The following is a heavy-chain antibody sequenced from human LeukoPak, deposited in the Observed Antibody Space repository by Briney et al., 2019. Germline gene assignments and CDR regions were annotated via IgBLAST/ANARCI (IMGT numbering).Heavy chain of an antibody. D-gene: IGHD4-17*01. Sequence: ASGKVSCKAAVYTVTSYGMSGVGQAGGQGLEWMGWISPYNGNTNYPHTLPGRLTLTPHTSTSTAYMELTSLRSDDPAVYYCARLMTTVTTWFDPWGQGTLVTVSS. CDR3: ARLMTTVTTWFDP. V-gene: IGHV1-18*04. CDR1: VYTVTSYG. CDR2: ISPYNGNT. J-gene: IGHJ5*02.